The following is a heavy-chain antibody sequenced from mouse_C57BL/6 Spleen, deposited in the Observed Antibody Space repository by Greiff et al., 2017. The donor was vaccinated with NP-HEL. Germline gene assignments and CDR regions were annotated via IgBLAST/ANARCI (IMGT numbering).Heavy chain of an antibody. V-gene: IGHV3-6*01. Sequence: VQLKESGPGLVKPSQSLSLTCSVTGYSITSGYYWNWIRQFPGNKLEWMGYISYDGSNNYNPSLKNRISITRDTSKNQFFLKLNSVTTEDTATYYCARAEGLYDGYYYYAMDYWGQGTSVTVSS. D-gene: IGHD2-3*01. CDR3: ARAEGLYDGYYYYAMDY. CDR1: GYSITSGYY. J-gene: IGHJ4*01. CDR2: ISYDGSN.